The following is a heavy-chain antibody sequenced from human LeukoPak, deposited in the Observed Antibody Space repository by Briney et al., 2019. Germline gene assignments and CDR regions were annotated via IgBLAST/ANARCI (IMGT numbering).Heavy chain of an antibody. CDR1: GFTFSSYA. J-gene: IGHJ4*02. Sequence: PGGSLRLSCAASGFTFSSYAMSWVRQAPGKGLEWVSYISGSGTTKYYADSVKGRFTISRDNAKNSLYLQMNSLRAEDTADYYCATGQLGAPSDYWGQGTLVTVSS. D-gene: IGHD6-13*01. CDR2: ISGSGTTK. V-gene: IGHV3-48*03. CDR3: ATGQLGAPSDY.